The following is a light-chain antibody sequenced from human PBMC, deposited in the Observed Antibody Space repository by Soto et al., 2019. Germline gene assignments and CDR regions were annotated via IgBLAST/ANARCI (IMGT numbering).Light chain of an antibody. CDR2: GAS. J-gene: IGKJ2*01. Sequence: EIVLTQSPGTLSLSPGERATLSCRASQSVSSNYLAWYQQKPGQAPRLLMYGASSRATGIPDRFSGSGSGTDFTLTISRLEPEDFAVYYCQQYDTSPPVYTFCQGTKLEIK. CDR3: QQYDTSPPVYT. CDR1: QSVSSNY. V-gene: IGKV3-20*01.